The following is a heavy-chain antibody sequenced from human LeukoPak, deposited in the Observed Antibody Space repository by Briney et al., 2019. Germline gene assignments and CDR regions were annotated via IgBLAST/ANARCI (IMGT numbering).Heavy chain of an antibody. CDR3: ARDAFSGYEAFDI. CDR1: GGSISISSYY. J-gene: IGHJ3*02. V-gene: IGHV4-39*07. Sequence: SETLSLTCTVSGGSISISSYYWGWIRQPPGRGLEWIGSIYYSGSTNYNPSLKSRVTISVHTSKNQFSLKLSSVTAADTAVYYCARDAFSGYEAFDIWGQGTMVTVSS. D-gene: IGHD3-22*01. CDR2: IYYSGST.